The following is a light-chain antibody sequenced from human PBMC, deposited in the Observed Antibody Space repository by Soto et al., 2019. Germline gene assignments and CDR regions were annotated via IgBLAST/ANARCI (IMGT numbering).Light chain of an antibody. J-gene: IGKJ4*01. Sequence: IVMTQSPVTLSVSPGEIATLSCRASQSVSSNLAWYQQRPGQAPRLLVYAASTPATGIPARFSGSGSGTEFSLTISGLQSEDFVVYFCQQYDNWPLTFGGGTKVDIK. V-gene: IGKV3-15*01. CDR1: QSVSSN. CDR2: AAS. CDR3: QQYDNWPLT.